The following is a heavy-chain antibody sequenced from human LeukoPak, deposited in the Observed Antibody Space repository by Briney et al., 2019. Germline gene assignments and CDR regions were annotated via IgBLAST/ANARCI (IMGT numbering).Heavy chain of an antibody. CDR3: ARSTVVNNLDY. D-gene: IGHD2-21*01. J-gene: IGHJ4*02. CDR2: IYHSGST. V-gene: IGHV4-38-2*02. Sequence: SETLSLTCTVSGYSISSGYYWGWIRQPPGKGLEWIGSIYHSGSTYYNPSLKSRVTISVDTSKNQFSLKLSSVTAADTAVYYCARSTVVNNLDYWGQGTLVTVSP. CDR1: GYSISSGYY.